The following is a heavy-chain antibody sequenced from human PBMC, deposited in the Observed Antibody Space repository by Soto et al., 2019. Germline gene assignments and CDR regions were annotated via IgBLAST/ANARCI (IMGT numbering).Heavy chain of an antibody. D-gene: IGHD6-19*01. J-gene: IGHJ4*02. V-gene: IGHV3-30*18. CDR1: GFTFSSYG. CDR2: ISYDGSNK. CDR3: AKDTEQWLVRGSLDY. Sequence: ESGGGVVQPGRSLRLSCAASGFTFSSYGMHWVRQAPGKGLEWVAVISYDGSNKYYADSVKGRFTISRDNSKNTLYLQMNSLRAEDTAVYYCAKDTEQWLVRGSLDYWGQGTLVTVSS.